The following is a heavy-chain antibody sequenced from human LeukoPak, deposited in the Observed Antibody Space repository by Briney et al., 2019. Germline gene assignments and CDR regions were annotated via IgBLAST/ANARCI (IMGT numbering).Heavy chain of an antibody. J-gene: IGHJ4*02. Sequence: GGSLRLSCAASGFTFSTYSMNWVRQAPGKWLEWVSYISSSSSIIHYADSVKGRFTISRDNAKNSLYLQMNSLRAEDTAVYYCARTKEMATISYFDSWGQGTLVTVSS. D-gene: IGHD5-24*01. CDR2: ISSSSSII. CDR3: ARTKEMATISYFDS. V-gene: IGHV3-48*04. CDR1: GFTFSTYS.